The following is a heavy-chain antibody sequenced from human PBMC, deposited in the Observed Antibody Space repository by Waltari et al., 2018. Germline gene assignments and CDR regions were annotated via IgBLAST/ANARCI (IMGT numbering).Heavy chain of an antibody. Sequence: EVKLVESGGGLVQPGGALRLSCAASIFSFSSSWMAWVRQAPGKGLEWVANINQDGSVRNYVGSVKGRFTISRDNGENSLFLQMNNLRAEDTALYYCARDAYSHPDYWGQGILVTVSS. D-gene: IGHD3-16*01. CDR3: ARDAYSHPDY. J-gene: IGHJ4*02. V-gene: IGHV3-7*04. CDR2: INQDGSVR. CDR1: IFSFSSSW.